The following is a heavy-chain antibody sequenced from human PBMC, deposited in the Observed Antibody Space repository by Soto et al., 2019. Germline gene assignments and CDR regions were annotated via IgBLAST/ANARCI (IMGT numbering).Heavy chain of an antibody. CDR3: AAPSLNYYYGMDV. V-gene: IGHV1-58*01. CDR1: GFTFTSSA. CDR2: IVVGSGNT. J-gene: IGHJ6*02. Sequence: QMQLVQSGPEVKKPGTSVKVSCKASGFTFTSSAVQWVRQAHGQRLEWIGWIVVGSGNTNYAQKFQERVTITRDMSTSTAYMELSSLRSEDTAVYYCAAPSLNYYYGMDVWGQGTTVTVSS. D-gene: IGHD2-15*01.